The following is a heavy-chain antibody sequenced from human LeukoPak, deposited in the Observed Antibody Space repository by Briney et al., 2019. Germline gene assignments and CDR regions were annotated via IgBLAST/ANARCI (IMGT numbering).Heavy chain of an antibody. CDR3: ARGRVSSSTWYSTYYYYFYMDV. J-gene: IGHJ6*03. CDR2: MYYSGST. Sequence: SETLSLTCTVSGGSVSSYYWSWIRQPPGKGLEWIGYMYYSGSTNYNPSLKSRVTISIDTSKNQFSLKLNSVTAADTAVYFCARGRVSSSTWYSTYYYYFYMDVWGEGTTVTVSS. V-gene: IGHV4-59*02. CDR1: GGSVSSYY. D-gene: IGHD1-1*01.